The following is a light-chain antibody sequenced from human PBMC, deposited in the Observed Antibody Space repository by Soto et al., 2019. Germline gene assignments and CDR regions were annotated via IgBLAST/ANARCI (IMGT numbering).Light chain of an antibody. CDR2: GAS. Sequence: VSKQSPGTLSLSTGERATLSCTARQSVNSSYLAWYQQKPGQAPRLLIYGASSRASGIPDRFTGSGSGTDFTLTISRLEPEDVAVFYCHQYGSSPLTFGQGTKVDIK. CDR3: HQYGSSPLT. CDR1: QSVNSSY. V-gene: IGKV3-20*01. J-gene: IGKJ1*01.